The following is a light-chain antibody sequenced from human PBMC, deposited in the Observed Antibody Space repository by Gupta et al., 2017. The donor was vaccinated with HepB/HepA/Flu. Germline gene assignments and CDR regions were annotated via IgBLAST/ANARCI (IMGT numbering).Light chain of an antibody. CDR1: QDIRNY. V-gene: IGKV1-39*01. Sequence: DIQMTQSPPSLSASVGDRVTITCRAGQDIRNYLNWYQQKPGKAPKLLVYAASSLQNGVPSRFRGSGSGTDFTLTISSLQPEDFATYYCQKTYSSYTFGQGTRLEIK. CDR2: AAS. CDR3: QKTYSSYT. J-gene: IGKJ5*01.